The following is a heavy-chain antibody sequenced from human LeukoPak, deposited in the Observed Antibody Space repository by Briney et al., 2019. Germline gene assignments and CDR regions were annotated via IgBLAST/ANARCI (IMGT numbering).Heavy chain of an antibody. J-gene: IGHJ4*02. CDR3: TRGVAVAGTFA. CDR2: IRSKAYGGTT. CDR1: GFTFGDYA. D-gene: IGHD6-19*01. Sequence: GGSLRLSCTASGFTFGDYAMSWVRQAPGMGREWVGFIRSKAYGGTTEYAASVKGRFTISRDDSKSIAYLQMNSLKTEDTAVYYCTRGVAVAGTFAWGQGTLVTISS. V-gene: IGHV3-49*04.